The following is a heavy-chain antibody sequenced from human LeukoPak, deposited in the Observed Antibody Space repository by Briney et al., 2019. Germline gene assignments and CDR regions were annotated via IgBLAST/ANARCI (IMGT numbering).Heavy chain of an antibody. CDR2: IYWGDDK. CDR3: AHSHTSSPNDY. V-gene: IGHV2-5*02. D-gene: IGHD6-13*01. CDR1: GFSLGTSGEG. J-gene: IGHJ4*02. Sequence: KESGPTLVKPTQTLTLTCTFSGFSLGTSGEGVGWIRQPPGKALEWLALIYWGDDKRYSPSLKSRLTITNDTSKNQVVLTMTNMDPVDTATYFCAHSHTSSPNDYWGQGTLVTVSS.